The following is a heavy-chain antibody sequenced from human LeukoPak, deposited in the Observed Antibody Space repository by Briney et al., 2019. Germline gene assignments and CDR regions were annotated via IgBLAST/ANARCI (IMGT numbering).Heavy chain of an antibody. CDR3: ASDVDYHPTSECFDY. Sequence: GGSLRLSCAASGFTFSSYWMHWARQAPGKGLVWVSRINSDGSSTTYADSVKGRFTIARDNAKKTLYLQMNSLRPEETAAYYCASDVDYHPTSECFDYWGQGTLVTVSS. D-gene: IGHD1-26*01. J-gene: IGHJ4*02. CDR1: GFTFSSYW. V-gene: IGHV3-74*03. CDR2: INSDGSST.